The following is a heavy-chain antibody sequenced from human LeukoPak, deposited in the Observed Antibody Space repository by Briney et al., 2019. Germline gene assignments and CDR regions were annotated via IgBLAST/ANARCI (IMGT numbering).Heavy chain of an antibody. CDR2: INPNSGGT. CDR1: GYTFTGYY. D-gene: IGHD5-18*01. J-gene: IGHJ4*02. V-gene: IGHV1-2*02. CDR3: AXXVXGYSYGSHFDY. Sequence: ASVKVSCKASGYTFTGYYMHWVRQAPGQGLEWMGWINPNSGGTNYAQKFQGRVTMTRDTSISTAYMELSRLRSDDTAVYYCAXXVXGYSYGSHFDYWGQGTQVTVSS.